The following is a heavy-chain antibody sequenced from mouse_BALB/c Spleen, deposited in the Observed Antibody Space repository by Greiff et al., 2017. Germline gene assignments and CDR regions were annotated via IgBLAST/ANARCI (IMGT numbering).Heavy chain of an antibody. Sequence: EVHLVESGGGLVKPGGSLKLSCAASGFTFSSYAMSWVRQSPEKRLEWVAEISSGGSYTYYPDTVTGRFTISRDNAKNTLYLEMSSLRSEDTAMYYCQTARATSFAYWGQGTLVTVSA. CDR2: ISSGGSYT. CDR1: GFTFSSYA. CDR3: QTARATSFAY. J-gene: IGHJ3*01. D-gene: IGHD3-2*01. V-gene: IGHV5-9-4*01.